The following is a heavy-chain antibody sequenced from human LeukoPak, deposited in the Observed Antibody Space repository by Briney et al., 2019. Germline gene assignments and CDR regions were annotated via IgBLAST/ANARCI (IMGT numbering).Heavy chain of an antibody. D-gene: IGHD2-15*01. CDR1: GLTFSTYW. CDR3: ARADINSPHYGMDV. V-gene: IGHV3-7*01. Sequence: GGSLRLSCAASGLTFSTYWMSWVRQAPGKGLEWVANIKQDGSEKYYVDSVKGRFTISRDNAKNSLFLQMNSLRAEDTAMYYCARADINSPHYGMDVWGQGTTVTVSS. CDR2: IKQDGSEK. J-gene: IGHJ6*02.